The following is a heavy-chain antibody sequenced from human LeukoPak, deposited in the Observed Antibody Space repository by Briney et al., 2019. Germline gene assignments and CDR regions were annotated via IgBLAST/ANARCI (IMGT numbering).Heavy chain of an antibody. Sequence: PGGSLKLSCAASGFTFDDYGMIWVRQAPGKGLEWVSGISWNSGSIGYADSVKGRFTISRDNAKNSLYLQMNSLGAEDTAVYYCARVGYCTNGVCLDYYYYMDVWGKGTTVTVSS. CDR2: ISWNSGSI. CDR3: ARVGYCTNGVCLDYYYYMDV. V-gene: IGHV3-20*04. CDR1: GFTFDDYG. D-gene: IGHD2-8*01. J-gene: IGHJ6*03.